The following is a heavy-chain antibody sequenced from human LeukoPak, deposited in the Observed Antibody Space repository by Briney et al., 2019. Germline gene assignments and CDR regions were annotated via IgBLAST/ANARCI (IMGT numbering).Heavy chain of an antibody. CDR2: ISSSGSTI. CDR1: GFTFSDYY. D-gene: IGHD5-18*01. V-gene: IGHV3-11*01. J-gene: IGHJ4*02. CDR3: AGPSALQLRPHAPDY. Sequence: GGSLRLSCAASGFTFSDYYMSWIRQAPGKGLEWVSYISSSGSTIYYADSVKGRFTISRDNAKNSLYLQMNSLRAEDTAVYYCAGPSALQLRPHAPDYWGQGTLVTVSS.